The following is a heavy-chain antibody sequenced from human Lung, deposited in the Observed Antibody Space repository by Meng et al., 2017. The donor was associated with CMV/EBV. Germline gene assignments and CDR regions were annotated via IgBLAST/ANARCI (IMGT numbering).Heavy chain of an antibody. CDR3: GKLTASSPHYYYPMDV. CDR1: GFKIDEYA. D-gene: IGHD1-26*01. V-gene: IGHV3-9*01. Sequence: TLRLXCAASGFKIDEYAMYWVRQAPGEGLELVAMMSSDSGTVGYAGSVRGRITISRDNTQKSLYLQMDSLRVEDTAIYYCGKLTASSPHYYYPMDVWGQGTTVTVSS. J-gene: IGHJ6*02. CDR2: MSSDSGTV.